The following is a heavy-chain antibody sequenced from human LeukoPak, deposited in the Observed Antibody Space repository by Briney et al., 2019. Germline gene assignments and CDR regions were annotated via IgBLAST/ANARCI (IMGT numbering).Heavy chain of an antibody. CDR3: AKVDYDFWSGYYGFDY. CDR2: ISGSGGST. CDR1: GFTFSSYA. D-gene: IGHD3-3*01. J-gene: IGHJ4*02. V-gene: IGHV3-23*01. Sequence: QPGGSLRLSCAASGFTFSSYAMSWVRQAPGKGLERVSAISGSGGSTYYADSVKGRFTISRDNSKNTLYLQMNSLRAEDTAVYYCAKVDYDFWSGYYGFDYWGQGTLVTVSS.